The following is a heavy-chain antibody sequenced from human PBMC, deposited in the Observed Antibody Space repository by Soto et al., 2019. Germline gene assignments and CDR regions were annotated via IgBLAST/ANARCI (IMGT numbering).Heavy chain of an antibody. CDR2: ISAYNGNT. V-gene: IGHV1-18*01. CDR3: AGVAATVAGPYGTDV. Sequence: QVQLVQSGAEVKKPGASVKVSCRASGYTFTSYVISWVRQAPAQGLEWMGWISAYNGNTNFAQKLQGRVTMTTDTSPRKGYMELRSLRPDDTAVYYCAGVAATVAGPYGTDVWGQGTTVTVSS. CDR1: GYTFTSYV. D-gene: IGHD6-19*01. J-gene: IGHJ6*02.